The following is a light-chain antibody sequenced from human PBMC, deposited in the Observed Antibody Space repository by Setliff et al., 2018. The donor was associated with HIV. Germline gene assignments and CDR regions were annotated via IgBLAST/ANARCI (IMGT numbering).Light chain of an antibody. CDR2: EVI. J-gene: IGLJ1*01. CDR1: TSDVGDFKY. CDR3: SSYTNNSFFYV. Sequence: QSALTQPASVSGSPGQSITISCTKTTSDVGDFKYVSWYQLHPGKAPKLLIYEVIYRPSGVSSRFSGSKSGNTASLTISGLQAEDEADYYCSSYTNNSFFYVFGTGTKVTVL. V-gene: IGLV2-14*01.